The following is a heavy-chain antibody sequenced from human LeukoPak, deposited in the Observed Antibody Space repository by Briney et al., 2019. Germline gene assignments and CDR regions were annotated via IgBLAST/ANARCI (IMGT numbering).Heavy chain of an antibody. CDR3: ARVTLDNSDWRPFDF. V-gene: IGHV3-74*01. J-gene: IGHJ4*02. Sequence: TGGSLRLSCAAPGFTFSSYWMDWVRQAPGKGLVWVSRMNSDGSTTTYADSVKGRFTISRDNVKNTLYLQMNSLRAEDTAVYYCARVTLDNSDWRPFDFWGQGTLVTVSS. CDR1: GFTFSSYW. CDR2: MNSDGSTT. D-gene: IGHD4-11*01.